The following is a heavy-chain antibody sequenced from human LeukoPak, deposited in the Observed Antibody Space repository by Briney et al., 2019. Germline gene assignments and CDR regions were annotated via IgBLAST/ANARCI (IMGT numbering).Heavy chain of an antibody. Sequence: GGSLRLSCAASGFTFSDYYMSWIRQAPGKGLEWVSYISSSGSTIYYADSVKGRFTISRDNAKNSLYLQMNSLRAEDTAVYYCAREGVVPAAIGDYYYYYDMDVWGQGTTVTVSS. CDR1: GFTFSDYY. V-gene: IGHV3-11*01. CDR2: ISSSGSTI. D-gene: IGHD2-2*02. CDR3: AREGVVPAAIGDYYYYYDMDV. J-gene: IGHJ6*02.